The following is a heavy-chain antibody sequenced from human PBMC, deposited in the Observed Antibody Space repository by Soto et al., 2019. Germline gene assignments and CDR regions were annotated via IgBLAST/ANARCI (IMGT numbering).Heavy chain of an antibody. Sequence: QVQLVQSGAEVKKPGSSVKVSCKASGGTFSSYAISWVRQAPGQGLEWMGGIIPIFGTANYAQKFQGRVTITADKSTSTAYMELSSLRSEDTAVYYCARNLGGDYDLWSGYDIWFDPWGQGTLVTVSS. D-gene: IGHD3-3*01. J-gene: IGHJ5*02. CDR3: ARNLGGDYDLWSGYDIWFDP. CDR2: IIPIFGTA. CDR1: GGTFSSYA. V-gene: IGHV1-69*06.